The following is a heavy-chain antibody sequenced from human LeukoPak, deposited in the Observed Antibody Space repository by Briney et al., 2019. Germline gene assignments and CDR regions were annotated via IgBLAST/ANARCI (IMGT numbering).Heavy chain of an antibody. D-gene: IGHD4-23*01. CDR2: IYPGDSDT. J-gene: IGHJ6*02. V-gene: IGHV5-51*01. CDR3: TRLRWPVYYYYGMDV. Sequence: GESLKISCKGSGYSFTSYWIGWVRQMPGKGLGWMGIIYPGDSDTRYSPSFQGQVTISADKSISTAYLQWSSLKASDTAMYYCTRLRWPVYYYYGMDVWGQGTTVTVSS. CDR1: GYSFTSYW.